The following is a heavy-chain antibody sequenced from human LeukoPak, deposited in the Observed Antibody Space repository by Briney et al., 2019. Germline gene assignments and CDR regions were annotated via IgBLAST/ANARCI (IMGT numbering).Heavy chain of an antibody. Sequence: SETLSLTCAAYGGSFSGYYWSWTRQPPGKGLEWIGEINHSGSTNYNPSLKSRVTISVDTSKNQFSLKLSSVTAADTAVYYCARGESCSSTSCSFDYWGQGTLVTVSS. V-gene: IGHV4-34*01. CDR3: ARGESCSSTSCSFDY. CDR2: INHSGST. J-gene: IGHJ4*02. CDR1: GGSFSGYY. D-gene: IGHD2-2*01.